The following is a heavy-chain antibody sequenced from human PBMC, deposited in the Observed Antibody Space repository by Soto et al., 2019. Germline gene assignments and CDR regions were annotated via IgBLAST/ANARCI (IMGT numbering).Heavy chain of an antibody. CDR3: AKYSSSWFDAFDI. V-gene: IGHV3-23*01. D-gene: IGHD6-13*01. CDR1: GFTFSSYA. J-gene: IGHJ3*02. CDR2: ISGSGGST. Sequence: EVQLLESGGGLVQPGGSLRLSCAASGFTFSSYAMSWVRQAPGKGLEWVSAISGSGGSTYYADSVKGRFTISRDNSKNTLYLQMNSRRAEDTAVYYCAKYSSSWFDAFDIWGQGTMVTVSS.